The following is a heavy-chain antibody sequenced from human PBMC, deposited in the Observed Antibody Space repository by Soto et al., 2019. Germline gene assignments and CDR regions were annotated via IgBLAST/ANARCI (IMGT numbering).Heavy chain of an antibody. J-gene: IGHJ5*02. CDR1: GFIGSTYH. D-gene: IGHD6-19*01. CDR2: IYSGGGI. CDR3: ARDRALSGGSGRSGGWFDP. Sequence: EVQLVESGGGLVQPGGTLRLSCAGSGFIGSTYHMSWVRQTPGKGLEWVSGIYSGGGIYYSDSVRGRFTISIDDSKNTLYLQMNCLRVEDTAVYYCARDRALSGGSGRSGGWFDPWGQGTLVTVSS. V-gene: IGHV3-53*01.